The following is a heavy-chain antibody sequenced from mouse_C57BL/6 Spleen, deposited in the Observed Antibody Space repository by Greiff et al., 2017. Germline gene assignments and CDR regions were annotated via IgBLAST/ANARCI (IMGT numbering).Heavy chain of an antibody. V-gene: IGHV5-9-1*02. J-gene: IGHJ1*03. CDR1: GFTFSSYA. CDR2: ISSGGDYI. CDR3: TRDRGGVFDV. Sequence: EVKVVESGEGLVKPGGSLKLSCAASGFTFSSYAMSWVRQTPEKRLEWVAYISSGGDYIYYADTVKGRFTISRDNARNTLYLQMSSLKSEDTAMYYCTRDRGGVFDVWGTGTTVTVSS.